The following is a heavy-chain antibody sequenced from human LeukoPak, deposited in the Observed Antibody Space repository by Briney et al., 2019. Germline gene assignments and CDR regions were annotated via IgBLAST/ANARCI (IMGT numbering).Heavy chain of an antibody. Sequence: GGSLRLSCAASGFTFSSYAMSWVRQAPGKGLEWVSSISSSSSYIYYADSVKGRFTISRDNAKNSLYLQMNSLRAEDTAVYYCARVLRFLEWLPNWFDPWGQGTLVTVSS. CDR3: ARVLRFLEWLPNWFDP. CDR1: GFTFSSYA. J-gene: IGHJ5*02. CDR2: ISSSSSYI. V-gene: IGHV3-21*01. D-gene: IGHD3-3*01.